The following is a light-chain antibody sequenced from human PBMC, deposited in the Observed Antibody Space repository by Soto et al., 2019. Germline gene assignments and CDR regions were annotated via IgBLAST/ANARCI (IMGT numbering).Light chain of an antibody. Sequence: DIQMTQSPPSLSASVGDRVTITCQASQDIRNRLNWYRQKPDKAPEVLIYDASNLATGVPSRFTGSGSDIDFTLSISSLQPEDIATYYCHPYDNPLRLTIGPGTKVNIQ. CDR1: QDIRNR. J-gene: IGKJ3*01. V-gene: IGKV1-33*01. CDR2: DAS. CDR3: HPYDNPLRLT.